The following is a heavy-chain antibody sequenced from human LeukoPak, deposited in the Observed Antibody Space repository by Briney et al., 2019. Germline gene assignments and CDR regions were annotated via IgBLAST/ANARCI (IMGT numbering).Heavy chain of an antibody. Sequence: SETLSLTCTVSGGSISSYYWSWIRQPPGKGLEWIGYIYYSGSTNYNPSLKSRVTISVDTSKNQFSLKLSSVTAADTAVYYCVLNLDYDFWSGYQTYWGQGTLVTVSS. CDR1: GGSISSYY. V-gene: IGHV4-59*01. D-gene: IGHD3-3*01. CDR2: IYYSGST. CDR3: VLNLDYDFWSGYQTY. J-gene: IGHJ4*02.